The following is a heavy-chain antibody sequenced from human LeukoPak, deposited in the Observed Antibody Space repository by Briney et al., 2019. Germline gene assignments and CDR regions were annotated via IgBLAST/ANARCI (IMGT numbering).Heavy chain of an antibody. Sequence: ASVKVSCKASGYTFTSYYMHWVRQAPGQGLEWMGIINPSGGSTSYAQKFQGRVTMTRDTSISTAYMELSRLRSDDTAVYYCARDVPYYDFWSGSNWFDPWGQGTLVTVSS. CDR2: INPSGGST. CDR3: ARDVPYYDFWSGSNWFDP. V-gene: IGHV1-46*01. J-gene: IGHJ5*02. D-gene: IGHD3-3*01. CDR1: GYTFTSYY.